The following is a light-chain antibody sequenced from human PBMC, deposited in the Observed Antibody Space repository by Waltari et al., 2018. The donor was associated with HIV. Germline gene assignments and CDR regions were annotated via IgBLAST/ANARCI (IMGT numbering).Light chain of an antibody. CDR1: SSDVGGYNY. CDR2: DVS. J-gene: IGLJ3*02. V-gene: IGLV2-14*03. CDR3: SSYTSSSNWV. Sequence: SALTQPASVSRSPGQSIPLSCTGTSSDVGGYNYVSWDQQHPGKAPKRIIYDVSKRPSGVSNRFSCSKSGNTASLTISGLQAEDEADYYCSSYTSSSNWVFGGGTKLTGL.